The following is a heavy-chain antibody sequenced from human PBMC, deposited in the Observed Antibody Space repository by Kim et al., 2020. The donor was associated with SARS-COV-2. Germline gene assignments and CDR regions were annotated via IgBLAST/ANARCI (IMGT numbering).Heavy chain of an antibody. D-gene: IGHD6-19*01. V-gene: IGHV7-4-1*02. J-gene: IGHJ4*02. CDR2: INPNTGKS. CDR1: GYTFISYS. CDR3: TRDRLGVAETFDY. Sequence: ASVKVSCKASGYTFISYSMNWVRQAPGQGLEWMGWINPNTGKSTYAQTLQGRVAFTSDTSVSTAYLQLSSLEAADTGVYYCTRDRLGVAETFDYWVQG.